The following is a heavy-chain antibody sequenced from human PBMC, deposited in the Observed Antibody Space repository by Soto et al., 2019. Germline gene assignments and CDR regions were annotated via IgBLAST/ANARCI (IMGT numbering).Heavy chain of an antibody. Sequence: QVQLVQSGVEVKKPGASVKVSCKASGYTFSSYGISWVRQAPGQGLEWMGWISAYNGNTNYAQKLQGRVTMTTDTSTSKGYRELRSLRSDDTAVYYCARGGLSHMVRGVNTFDYWGQGTLVTVSS. D-gene: IGHD3-10*01. CDR2: ISAYNGNT. CDR1: GYTFSSYG. CDR3: ARGGLSHMVRGVNTFDY. J-gene: IGHJ4*02. V-gene: IGHV1-18*01.